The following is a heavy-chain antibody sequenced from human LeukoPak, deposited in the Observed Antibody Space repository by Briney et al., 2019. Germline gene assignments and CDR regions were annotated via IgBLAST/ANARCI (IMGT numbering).Heavy chain of an antibody. CDR1: GFTFSSYS. V-gene: IGHV3-21*01. J-gene: IGHJ4*02. CDR2: TSSSSSYI. D-gene: IGHD1-26*01. CDR3: ATWVVGAVFDY. Sequence: GGSLRLSCAASGFTFSSYSMNWVRQAPGKGLEWVSSTSSSSSYIYYADSVKGRFTISRDNAKNSLYLQMNSLRAEDTAVYYCATWVVGAVFDYWGQGTLVTVSS.